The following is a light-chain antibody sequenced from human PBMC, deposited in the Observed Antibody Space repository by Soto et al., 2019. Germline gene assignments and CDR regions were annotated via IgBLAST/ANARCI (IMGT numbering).Light chain of an antibody. CDR1: QSLLHSNGNNY. CDR3: MQALQTPLT. J-gene: IGKJ4*01. CDR2: MGS. V-gene: IGKV2-28*01. Sequence: DIVMTQSPLSLPVTPGEPASISCRSSQSLLHSNGNNYLVWFLQKPGQSPQLVIYMGSNRASGVPDRFSGSGSGTDFTLKISRVEAEDVGIYYCMQALQTPLTFGGGTKVEI.